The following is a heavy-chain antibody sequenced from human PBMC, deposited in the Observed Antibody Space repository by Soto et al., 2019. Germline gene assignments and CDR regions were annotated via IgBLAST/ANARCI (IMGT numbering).Heavy chain of an antibody. J-gene: IGHJ4*02. CDR3: GKCAGSGWYPDY. V-gene: IGHV3-23*01. CDR1: GFTFSSYA. Sequence: EVQLLESAGGLVQPGGSLSLSCAASGFTFSSYAMRWVRQAPGKGLEWVSAISGSGANTYYADSVKGRFTISRDNSKKTLFLQLNSLRAEETAVYYCGKCAGSGWYPDYWGQGTLVTVSS. CDR2: ISGSGANT. D-gene: IGHD6-19*01.